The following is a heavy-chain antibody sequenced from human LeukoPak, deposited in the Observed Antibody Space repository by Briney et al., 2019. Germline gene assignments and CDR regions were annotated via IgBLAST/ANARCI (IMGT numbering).Heavy chain of an antibody. CDR3: ARDDVDTPMEFDY. V-gene: IGHV3-23*01. Sequence: PGGSLRLSCAASGFTFSSSAMSWVRQVPGKGLEWVSGISASGGSTSYADSVKGRFTISRDNSKNTLYPQMNSLRAEDTAVYYCARDDVDTPMEFDYWGQGTLVTVSS. CDR2: ISASGGST. J-gene: IGHJ4*02. D-gene: IGHD5-18*01. CDR1: GFTFSSSA.